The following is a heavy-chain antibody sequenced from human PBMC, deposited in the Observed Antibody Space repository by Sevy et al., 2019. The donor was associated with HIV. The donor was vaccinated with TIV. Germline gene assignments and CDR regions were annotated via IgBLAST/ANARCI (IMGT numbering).Heavy chain of an antibody. J-gene: IGHJ4*02. D-gene: IGHD6-13*01. V-gene: IGHV6-1*01. CDR2: TYYRSKWYN. CDR3: ARAPEQLAIHYFDY. Sequence: KQSQTLSLTCAISGDSVSSNSAAWDWIRQSPSRGLEWLGRTYYRSKWYNDYAVSVKSRITINPDTSKNQFSLQLNSVTPEDTAVYYCARAPEQLAIHYFDYWGQGTLVTVSS. CDR1: GDSVSSNSAA.